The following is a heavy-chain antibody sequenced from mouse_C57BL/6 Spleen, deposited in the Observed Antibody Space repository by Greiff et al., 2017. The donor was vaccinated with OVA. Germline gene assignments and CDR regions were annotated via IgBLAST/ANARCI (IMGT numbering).Heavy chain of an antibody. Sequence: VQLQQSGAELVKPGASVKLSCTASGFNITDYYMHWVKQRTEQGLEWIGRIDPEDGETKYAPKFQGKATITADTSSNTAYLQLSSLTSEDTAVYYCARPYYYGSSPWYFDVWGTGTTVTVSS. CDR1: GFNITDYY. D-gene: IGHD1-1*01. V-gene: IGHV14-2*01. CDR3: ARPYYYGSSPWYFDV. J-gene: IGHJ1*03. CDR2: IDPEDGET.